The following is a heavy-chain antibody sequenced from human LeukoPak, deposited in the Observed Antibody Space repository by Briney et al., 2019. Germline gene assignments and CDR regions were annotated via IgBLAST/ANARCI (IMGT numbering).Heavy chain of an antibody. CDR1: GGSISRGDYY. CDR3: ARGRTSGIHSTSFYFDY. V-gene: IGHV4-30-4*01. D-gene: IGHD6-6*01. J-gene: IGHJ4*02. Sequence: SQTLSLTCTVSGGSISRGDYYWTWIRQPPGKGLEWIWCTYYSGSTYYNPSLKSRITISVDTSKNQFSLKVRSVTAADTAVYYCARGRTSGIHSTSFYFDYWGQGTLVTVSS. CDR2: TYYSGST.